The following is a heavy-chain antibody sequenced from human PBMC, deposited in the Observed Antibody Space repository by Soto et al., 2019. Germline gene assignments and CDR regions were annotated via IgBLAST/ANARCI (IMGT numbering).Heavy chain of an antibody. CDR2: INPSSGTT. CDR1: GYIFIHCF. J-gene: IGHJ4*02. D-gene: IGHD1-26*01. Sequence: QVQLFQSGAEMKQPGASVKLSCQASGYIFIHCFMHWVRQAPGQGLEWMGGINPSSGTTTYAQKVQGRVTVTRDTSTSTVYMELSSLGSGDTAMYYCARSLGETTSLFDYWGQGSLVTVSA. CDR3: ARSLGETTSLFDY. V-gene: IGHV1-46*01.